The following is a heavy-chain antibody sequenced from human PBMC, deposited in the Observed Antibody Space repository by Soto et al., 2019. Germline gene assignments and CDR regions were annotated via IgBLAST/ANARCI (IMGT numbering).Heavy chain of an antibody. J-gene: IGHJ4*02. CDR3: ARSPLTYYYDSSGYPGHY. D-gene: IGHD3-22*01. V-gene: IGHV1-18*01. CDR1: GYTFTSYG. Sequence: ASVKVSCKASGYTFTSYGISWVRQAPGQGLEWMGWISAYNGNTNYAQKFQGRVTMTTDTSTSTAYMELRSLRSDDTAVYYCARSPLTYYYDSSGYPGHYWGQGTLVTVSS. CDR2: ISAYNGNT.